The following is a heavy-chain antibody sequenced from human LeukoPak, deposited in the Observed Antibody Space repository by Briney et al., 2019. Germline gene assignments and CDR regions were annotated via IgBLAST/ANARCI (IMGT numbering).Heavy chain of an antibody. CDR3: AKGSSSSRPYYFDS. CDR1: GFTFSSYV. D-gene: IGHD6-6*01. Sequence: GGSLRLSCAASGFTFSSYVMSWVRQAPGKGLEWVSAISSSSAGTYYADSVKGRFTVSRDNAINTQYLQMNSLRVEDTAVYYCAKGSSSSRPYYFDSWGQGTLVTVSS. CDR2: ISSSSAGT. J-gene: IGHJ4*02. V-gene: IGHV3-23*01.